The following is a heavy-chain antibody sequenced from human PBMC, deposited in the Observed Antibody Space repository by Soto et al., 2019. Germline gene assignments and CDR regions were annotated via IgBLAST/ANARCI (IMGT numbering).Heavy chain of an antibody. Sequence: GGSLRLSCAASGFTFSTYGMHCVRQVPGKGLEWVAVIWYDGSNKYYADSVKGRFTISRDDSKNTLYLQMNSLKTDDTAVYYCGTDRLFFQHWGQGTLVTVSS. CDR3: GTDRLFFQH. CDR1: GFTFSTYG. D-gene: IGHD2-21*02. V-gene: IGHV3-33*01. CDR2: IWYDGSNK. J-gene: IGHJ1*01.